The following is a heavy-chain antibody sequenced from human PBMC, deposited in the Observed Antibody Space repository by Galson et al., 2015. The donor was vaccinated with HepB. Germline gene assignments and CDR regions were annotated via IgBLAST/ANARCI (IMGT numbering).Heavy chain of an antibody. J-gene: IGHJ3*02. D-gene: IGHD6-13*01. CDR1: GGTFSSYA. Sequence: SVKVSCKASGGTFSSYAISWVRQAPGQGLEWMGGIIPIFGTANYAQKFQGRVTITADESTSTAYMELSSLRSEDTAVYYCARGQRSSSWYGGAFDIWGQGTMVTVSS. V-gene: IGHV1-69*13. CDR2: IIPIFGTA. CDR3: ARGQRSSSWYGGAFDI.